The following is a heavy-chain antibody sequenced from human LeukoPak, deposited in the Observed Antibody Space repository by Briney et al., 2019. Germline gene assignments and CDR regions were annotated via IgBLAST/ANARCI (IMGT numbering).Heavy chain of an antibody. CDR2: IKQDGSEK. Sequence: GGSLRLSCAASGFIFSSYWMSRVRQAPGKGLEWVANIKQDGSEKYYVDSVKGRFTISRGNAKNSLYLQMNSLRAEDTAVYYCARSAYYYDNLWGQGTLVTVSS. CDR1: GFIFSSYW. J-gene: IGHJ4*02. CDR3: ARSAYYYDNL. D-gene: IGHD3-22*01. V-gene: IGHV3-7*01.